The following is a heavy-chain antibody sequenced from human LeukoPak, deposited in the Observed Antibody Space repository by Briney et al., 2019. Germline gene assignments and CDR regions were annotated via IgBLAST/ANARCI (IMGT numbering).Heavy chain of an antibody. V-gene: IGHV4-34*01. CDR1: GGSLNDYL. CDR2: VGHSGTT. Sequence: SETLSLTCAVYGGSLNDYLWSWIRQPPGQGLEWIGEVGHSGTTNYNPSLKSRVTISVDTSKNQFSLKLTSVTAADTAVYYCARELISSRAAFDTWGQGTVVTISS. CDR3: ARELISSRAAFDT. J-gene: IGHJ3*02. D-gene: IGHD3-10*01.